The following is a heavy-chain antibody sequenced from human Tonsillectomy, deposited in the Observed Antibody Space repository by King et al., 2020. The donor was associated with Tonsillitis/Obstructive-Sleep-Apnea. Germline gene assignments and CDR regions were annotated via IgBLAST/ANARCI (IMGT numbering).Heavy chain of an antibody. CDR1: GGSISSYY. V-gene: IGHV4-59*01. Sequence: VQLQESGPGLVKPSETLSLTCTVSGGSISSYYWSWIRQPPGKGLEWIGYIYYSGSTNYNPSLKSRVTISVDTSKNQFSLKLSSVTAADTAVYYCARDGSLGAAGWFDPWGQGTLVTVSS. D-gene: IGHD6-13*01. J-gene: IGHJ5*02. CDR2: IYYSGST. CDR3: ARDGSLGAAGWFDP.